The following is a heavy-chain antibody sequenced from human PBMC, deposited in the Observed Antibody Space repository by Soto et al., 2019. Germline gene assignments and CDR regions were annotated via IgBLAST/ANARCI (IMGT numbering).Heavy chain of an antibody. CDR2: INHSGST. J-gene: IGHJ3*02. D-gene: IGHD6-13*01. Sequence: SETLSLTCAVYGGSFSGYYWSWIRQPPGKGLEWIGEINHSGSTNYNPSLKSRVTISVDTSKNQFSLKLSSVTAADTAVYYCAGGPPGYSSSSTGGGDAFDIWGQGKMVPVSS. CDR1: GGSFSGYY. V-gene: IGHV4-34*01. CDR3: AGGPPGYSSSSTGGGDAFDI.